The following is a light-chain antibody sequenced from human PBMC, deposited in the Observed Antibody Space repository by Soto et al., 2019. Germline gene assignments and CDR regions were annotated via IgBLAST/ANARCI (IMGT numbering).Light chain of an antibody. V-gene: IGLV2-23*01. CDR1: SSDVGKFNL. Sequence: QSALTQPASVSGSPGQSITISCTGTSSDVGKFNLVSWYQQHPGKAPKFMIFEGSKRPSGVSIRFSGSKSGNTASLTISGLQAEDEADYYCCSYAGGSTYVFGTGTKLTVL. CDR2: EGS. CDR3: CSYAGGSTYV. J-gene: IGLJ1*01.